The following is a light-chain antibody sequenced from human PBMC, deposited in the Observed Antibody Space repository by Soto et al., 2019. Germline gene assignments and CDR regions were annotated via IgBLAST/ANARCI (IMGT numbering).Light chain of an antibody. CDR1: QSISSW. CDR3: QQYNSYPWT. J-gene: IGKJ1*01. Sequence: TQSPSTLSASVGDRVTITCRASQSISSWLAWYQQKPGKAPKLLIYDASSLESGVPSRFSGSGSGTEFTLTISSLQPDDFATYYCQQYNSYPWTFGQGTKVEIK. CDR2: DAS. V-gene: IGKV1-5*01.